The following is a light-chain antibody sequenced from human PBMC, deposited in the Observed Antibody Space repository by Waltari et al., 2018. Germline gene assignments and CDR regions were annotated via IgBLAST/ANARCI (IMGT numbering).Light chain of an antibody. CDR2: EGN. Sequence: QSALTQPASVSGSTGQSITISCTGTNNDLGSYNLVSWYQQHPSKAPKVIIFEGNQRPSGVSDRFSGSESGNTASLTVSGLHPEDGADYYCCSYAGTPRVVFGGGTKLTVL. V-gene: IGLV2-23*01. J-gene: IGLJ2*01. CDR3: CSYAGTPRVV. CDR1: NNDLGSYNL.